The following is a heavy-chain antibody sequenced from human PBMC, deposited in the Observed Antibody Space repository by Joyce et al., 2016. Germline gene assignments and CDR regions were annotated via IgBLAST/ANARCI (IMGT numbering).Heavy chain of an antibody. V-gene: IGHV1-2*06. D-gene: IGHD2-15*01. J-gene: IGHJ4*02. Sequence: QVQLVQSGAEVKKPGASVKVSCKASGYTFTGYYMHWVRQAPGQGLEWRGRINPNSGGTNFAQKFQGRVTMTRDTSISTAYMELSRLRSDDTAVYYCARVLVGDCSGGSCYFDYWGQGSLVTVSS. CDR3: ARVLVGDCSGGSCYFDY. CDR1: GYTFTGYY. CDR2: INPNSGGT.